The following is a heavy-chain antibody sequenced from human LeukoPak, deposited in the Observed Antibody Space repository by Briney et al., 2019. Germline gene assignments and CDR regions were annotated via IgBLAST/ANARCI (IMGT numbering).Heavy chain of an antibody. D-gene: IGHD1-14*01. CDR1: GFTFSTCA. V-gene: IGHV3-23*01. Sequence: GGSLRLSCAASGFTFSTCAMSWVRQAPGKGLEWVSGISGTTGGTYYADSVKGRFTISRDNSKNTLFLQVNSLRAEDTAVYYCAKVRTYFYHGLDVWGQGTTVTVSS. CDR3: AKVRTYFYHGLDV. CDR2: ISGTTGGT. J-gene: IGHJ6*02.